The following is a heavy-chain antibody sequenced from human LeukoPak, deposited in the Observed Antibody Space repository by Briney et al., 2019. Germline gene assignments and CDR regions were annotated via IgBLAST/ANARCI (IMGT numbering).Heavy chain of an antibody. J-gene: IGHJ5*02. CDR1: GFTFSSYS. CDR2: ISGSGGST. CDR3: AKDMTTVTNGWFDP. Sequence: GGSLRLSCAASGFTFSSYSMNWVRQAPGKGLEWVSAISGSGGSTYYADSVKGRFTISRDNSKNTLYLQMNSLRAEDTAVYYCAKDMTTVTNGWFDPWGQGTLVTVSS. D-gene: IGHD4-11*01. V-gene: IGHV3-23*01.